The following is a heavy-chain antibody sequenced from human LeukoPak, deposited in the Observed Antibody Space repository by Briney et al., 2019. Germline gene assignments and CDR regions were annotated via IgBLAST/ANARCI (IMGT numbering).Heavy chain of an antibody. Sequence: SGPTLVKPTQTLTLTCTFSGFSLSTSGVGVGWIRRPPGKALEWLALIYWDDDKRYSPSLKSRLTITKDTSKNQVVLTMTNMDPVDIATYCCAHINRAFDIWGQGTMVTVSS. CDR1: GFSLSTSGVG. J-gene: IGHJ3*02. CDR2: IYWDDDK. V-gene: IGHV2-5*02. CDR3: AHINRAFDI.